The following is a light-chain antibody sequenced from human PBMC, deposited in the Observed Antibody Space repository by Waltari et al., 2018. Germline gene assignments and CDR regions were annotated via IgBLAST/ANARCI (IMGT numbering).Light chain of an antibody. V-gene: IGLV2-11*01. CDR3: CSFAGAYTWI. CDR1: TSDVGRYNY. Sequence: SALTQTRSVSGSPGQSVTISCTGTTSDVGRYNYVSWYQHLPGKAPELLMFDVTQRPSGVPDRFSGSKSANTASLTISGLQPDDEADYYCCSFAGAYTWIFGGGTKVTVL. CDR2: DVT. J-gene: IGLJ2*01.